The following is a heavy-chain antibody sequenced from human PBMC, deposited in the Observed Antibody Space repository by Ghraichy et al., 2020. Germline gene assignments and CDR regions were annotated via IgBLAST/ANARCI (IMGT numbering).Heavy chain of an antibody. J-gene: IGHJ6*02. Sequence: LRLSCAASGFTFSSYGMHWVRQAPGKGLEWVAVIWYDGSNKYYADSVKGRFTISRDNSKNTLYLQMNSLRAEDTAVYYCARDDYDFWSGYLGKGYYYGMDVWGQGTTVTVSS. CDR1: GFTFSSYG. CDR2: IWYDGSNK. D-gene: IGHD3-3*01. V-gene: IGHV3-33*01. CDR3: ARDDYDFWSGYLGKGYYYGMDV.